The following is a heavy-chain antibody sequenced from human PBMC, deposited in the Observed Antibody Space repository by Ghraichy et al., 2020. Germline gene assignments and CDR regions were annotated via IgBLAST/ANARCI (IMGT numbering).Heavy chain of an antibody. CDR2: IYYSGGT. Sequence: SETLSLTCTVSGASIRSGGYYWSWIRQHPRRGLEWIGNIYYSGGTHYNPSLNTRVTISVDASKNEFSLNLTSVTAADTALYYCAGTIAAPGTGWFAPWGQGTLVTVSS. J-gene: IGHJ5*02. CDR3: AGTIAAPGTGWFAP. CDR1: GASIRSGGYY. D-gene: IGHD6-13*01. V-gene: IGHV4-31*03.